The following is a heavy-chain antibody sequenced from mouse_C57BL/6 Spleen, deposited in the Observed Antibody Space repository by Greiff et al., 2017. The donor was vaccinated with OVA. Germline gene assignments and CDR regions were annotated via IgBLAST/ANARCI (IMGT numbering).Heavy chain of an antibody. D-gene: IGHD1-1*01. J-gene: IGHJ2*01. CDR2: ISSGSSTI. V-gene: IGHV5-17*01. Sequence: EVKVVESGGGLVKPGGSLKLSCAASGFTFSDYGMHWVRQAPEKGLEWVAYISSGSSTIYYADTVKGRFTISRANAKNTLFLQMTSLRSEDTAMYYCARPRDYYGSSYYFDYWGKGTTLTVSS. CDR1: GFTFSDYG. CDR3: ARPRDYYGSSYYFDY.